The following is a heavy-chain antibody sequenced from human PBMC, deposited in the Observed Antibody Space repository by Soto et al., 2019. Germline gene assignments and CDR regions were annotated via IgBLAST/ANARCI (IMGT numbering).Heavy chain of an antibody. CDR1: GFNFKKFA. Sequence: EVQLLESGGGVVQPGGSLRLSCEASGFNFKKFAMGWVRQAPGEGLEWVSGISCCGGSTSYADSVKWLFTLARDDSKNTLSLHLNSLRFEDTARYFCAKADGEQWLIPHLDNWGQGTLVTVS. V-gene: IGHV3-23*01. CDR2: ISCCGGST. D-gene: IGHD6-19*01. J-gene: IGHJ4*02. CDR3: AKADGEQWLIPHLDN.